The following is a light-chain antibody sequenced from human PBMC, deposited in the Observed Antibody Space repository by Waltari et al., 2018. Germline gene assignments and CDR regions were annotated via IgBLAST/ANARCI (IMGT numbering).Light chain of an antibody. J-gene: IGKJ4*01. CDR1: QSLNSK. CDR2: DGF. V-gene: IGKV3-15*01. CDR3: QQYKNWPSLS. Sequence: EIVVTQSPATLSVSPGERVPLSCTTSQSLNSKLAWYQQKVDQAPRLLIYDGFRRASGIPARFSASESGTDFTLTISSLQSEDFVVYYCQQYKNWPSLSFGGGTKVEIK.